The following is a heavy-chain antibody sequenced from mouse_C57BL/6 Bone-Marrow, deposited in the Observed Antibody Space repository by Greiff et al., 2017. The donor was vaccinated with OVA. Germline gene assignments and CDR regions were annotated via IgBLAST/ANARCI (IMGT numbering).Heavy chain of an antibody. J-gene: IGHJ2*01. CDR2: INPNNGGT. D-gene: IGHD1-1*01. V-gene: IGHV1-26*01. CDR3: ARYYGSSYFDY. CDR1: GYTFTDYY. Sequence: EVKLQQSGPELVKPGASVKISCKASGYTFTDYYMNWVKQSHGKSLEWIGDINPNNGGTSYNQKFKGKATLTVDKSSSTAYMELRSLTSEDSAVYDCARYYGSSYFDYWGQGTTLTVSS.